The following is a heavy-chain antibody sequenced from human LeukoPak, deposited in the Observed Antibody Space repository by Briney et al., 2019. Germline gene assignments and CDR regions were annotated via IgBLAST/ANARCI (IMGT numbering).Heavy chain of an antibody. CDR3: ARAEWSNWYFEL. CDR1: GFTFSTYW. J-gene: IGHJ2*01. CDR2: IKEDGGET. Sequence: GGSLRLSCAASGFTFSTYWMNWVRQAPGQGLEWVANIKEDGGETYYVDSVKGRFTLSRDSAKNSLYLQMNSLRAEDTAVYYCARAEWSNWYFELWGRGTLVTVSS. V-gene: IGHV3-7*03. D-gene: IGHD3-3*01.